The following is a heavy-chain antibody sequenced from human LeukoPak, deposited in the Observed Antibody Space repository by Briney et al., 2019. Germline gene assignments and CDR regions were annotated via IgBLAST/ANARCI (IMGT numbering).Heavy chain of an antibody. J-gene: IGHJ6*02. V-gene: IGHV3-21*01. CDR3: VRVGMNIHGMDV. CDR2: ISSGSEYI. CDR1: GFTFSYYS. D-gene: IGHD2/OR15-2a*01. Sequence: GGSLRLSCAASGFTFSYYSMNWVRQAPGKGLEWVSSISSGSEYIFYADSVKGRFTMSRDNAKNSLFLQMYSLRAEDTAVYYCVRVGMNIHGMDVWGQGTTVTVSS.